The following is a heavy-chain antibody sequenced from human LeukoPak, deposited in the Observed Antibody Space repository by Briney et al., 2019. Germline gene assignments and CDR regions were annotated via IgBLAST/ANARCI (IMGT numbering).Heavy chain of an antibody. CDR3: ARGLGRGYDN. V-gene: IGHV4-34*01. D-gene: IGHD5-12*01. Sequence: SETLSLTCTVYGGSFSGYYWSWIRQPPGRGLEWIGEINHSGSINYNPSLKSRVTISVDTSKNQFSLKLSSVTAADTAVYYCARGLGRGYDNWGQGTLVTVSS. J-gene: IGHJ4*02. CDR1: GGSFSGYY. CDR2: INHSGSI.